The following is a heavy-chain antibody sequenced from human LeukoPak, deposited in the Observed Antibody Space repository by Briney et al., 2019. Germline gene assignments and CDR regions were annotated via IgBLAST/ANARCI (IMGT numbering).Heavy chain of an antibody. CDR2: IYYTGSP. V-gene: IGHV4-59*01. CDR1: GGSNSTYH. D-gene: IGHD1-26*01. J-gene: IGHJ5*02. Sequence: PSETLSLTCTVTGGSNSTYHWSWIRQPPGKGREWIGYIYYTGSPSSTPSLKSRVTMSLDASKNQFSLALTSVTPADTAVYYCARGGNYWPQWWFDPWGRGTLVSVSS. CDR3: ARGGNYWPQWWFDP.